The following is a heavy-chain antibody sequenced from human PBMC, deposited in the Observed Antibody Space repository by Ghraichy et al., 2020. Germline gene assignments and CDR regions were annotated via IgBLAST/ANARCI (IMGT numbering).Heavy chain of an antibody. CDR2: ISSSSSYI. V-gene: IGHV3-21*01. J-gene: IGHJ6*04. CDR3: ARDTHSDYVWGSYRFTPDV. D-gene: IGHD3-16*02. CDR1: GFTFSSYS. Sequence: GGSLRLSCAASGFTFSSYSMNWVRQAPGKGLEWVSSISSSSSYIYYADSVKGRFTISRDNAKNSLYLQMNSLRAEDTAVYYCARDTHSDYVWGSYRFTPDVWGKGTTVTVSS.